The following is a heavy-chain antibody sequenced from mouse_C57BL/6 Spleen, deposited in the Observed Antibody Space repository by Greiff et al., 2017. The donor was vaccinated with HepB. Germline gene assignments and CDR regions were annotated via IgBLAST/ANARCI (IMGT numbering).Heavy chain of an antibody. V-gene: IGHV5-9*01. J-gene: IGHJ3*01. CDR3: ARHQIITTVVAPGFAY. Sequence: EVKLVESGGGLVKPGGSLKLSCAASGFTFSSYTMSWVRQTPEKRLEWVATISGGGGNTYYPDSVKGRFTISRDNAKNTLYLQMSSLRSEDTALYYCARHQIITTVVAPGFAYWGQGTLVTVSA. D-gene: IGHD1-1*01. CDR2: ISGGGGNT. CDR1: GFTFSSYT.